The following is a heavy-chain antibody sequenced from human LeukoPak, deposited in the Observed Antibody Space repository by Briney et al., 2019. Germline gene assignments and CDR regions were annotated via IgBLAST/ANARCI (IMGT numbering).Heavy chain of an antibody. V-gene: IGHV4-30-2*01. CDR2: IYHSGSI. D-gene: IGHD6-13*01. CDR3: ARAGEDSSRCFGDRWFAP. J-gene: IGHJ5*02. CDR1: GGSISSGGYS. Sequence: SETLSLTCAVSGGSISSGGYSWSWIRQPPGKGLEWIGYIYHSGSIYYNPSLKSRVTISVDRSKNQFSLKLSSVTAADTAVYYCARAGEDSSRCFGDRWFAPGGQEPRVPVPS.